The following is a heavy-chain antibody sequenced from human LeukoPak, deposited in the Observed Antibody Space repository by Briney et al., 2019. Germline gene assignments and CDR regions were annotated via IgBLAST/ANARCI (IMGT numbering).Heavy chain of an antibody. Sequence: PSETLSLTCTVSGGSISSYYWSWIRQPPGKGLEWIGYIYYSGSTNYNPSLKSRVSISVDTSKNQFSLKLSSVTAADTAVYYCARVYTIFGVQDAFNIWGQGTMVTVSS. CDR1: GGSISSYY. CDR2: IYYSGST. V-gene: IGHV4-59*01. D-gene: IGHD3-3*01. J-gene: IGHJ3*02. CDR3: ARVYTIFGVQDAFNI.